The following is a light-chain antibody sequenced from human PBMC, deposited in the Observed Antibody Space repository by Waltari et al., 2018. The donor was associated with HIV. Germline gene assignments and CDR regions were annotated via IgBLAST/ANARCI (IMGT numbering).Light chain of an antibody. CDR2: GAS. CDR3: QQYVGSLWT. J-gene: IGKJ1*01. CDR1: QSVTGSH. V-gene: IGKV3-20*01. Sequence: EIVLTQSPGTLSLSPGERATLSCRASQSVTGSHLAWYQQRPGQPPRLLVYGASSRATGIPDRFSGSGSGTDFTLTITRLEPEDFAVYYCQQYVGSLWTFGQGTKVEIK.